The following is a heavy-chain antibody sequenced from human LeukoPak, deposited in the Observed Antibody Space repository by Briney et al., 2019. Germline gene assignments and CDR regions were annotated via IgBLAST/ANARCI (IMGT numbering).Heavy chain of an antibody. V-gene: IGHV1-46*01. Sequence: ASVKVSCKASGYTVTSYYMHWVRQAPGQGLEWMAILNPSGGSSNYAQKFQGRATLTRATSTGTVYMELSSLRSEDTAVYYCASVYKHGMDVWGQGTTVIISS. J-gene: IGHJ6*02. CDR2: LNPSGGSS. D-gene: IGHD5-24*01. CDR1: GYTVTSYY. CDR3: ASVYKHGMDV.